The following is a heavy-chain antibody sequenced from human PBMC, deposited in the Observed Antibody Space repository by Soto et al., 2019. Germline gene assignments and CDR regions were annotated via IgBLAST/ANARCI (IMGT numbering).Heavy chain of an antibody. J-gene: IGHJ3*02. D-gene: IGHD4-4*01. CDR1: GNSVTNCD. CDR2: MNPNSGNT. V-gene: IGHV1-8*03. CDR3: ARDHYSNHDAFDI. Sequence: GPVHVSCKASGNSVTNCDIHLVRQAPGQGLEWMGWMNPNSGNTGYAQKFQGRVTITADKSMSTAYMELSSLRSEDTAVYYCARDHYSNHDAFDIRGQGTMVTVSS.